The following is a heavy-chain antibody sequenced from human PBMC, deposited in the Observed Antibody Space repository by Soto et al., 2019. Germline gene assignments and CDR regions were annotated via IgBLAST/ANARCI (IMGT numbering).Heavy chain of an antibody. Sequence: QVPLVQSGPEVKKSGSSVKVSCRASADTFSSYAINWVRQAPGQGFEWLGGIIPLVGTTNYAQKFQGRVTITADRARDTAFLDLSTLRSDDTAVYFCASRIAVSADDAFDHWGQGTMVTVTP. CDR3: ASRIAVSADDAFDH. CDR1: ADTFSSYA. J-gene: IGHJ3*01. CDR2: IIPLVGTT. V-gene: IGHV1-69*06. D-gene: IGHD6-13*01.